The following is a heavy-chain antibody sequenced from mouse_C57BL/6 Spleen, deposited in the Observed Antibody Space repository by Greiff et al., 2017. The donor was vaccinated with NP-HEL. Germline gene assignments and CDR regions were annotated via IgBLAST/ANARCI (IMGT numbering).Heavy chain of an antibody. J-gene: IGHJ3*01. CDR2: IHPNSGST. CDR3: AREGDDSLFAY. CDR1: GYTFTSYW. D-gene: IGHD2-4*01. Sequence: QVQLQQSGAELVKPGASVKLSCKASGYTFTSYWMHWVKQRPGQGLEWIGMIHPNSGSTNYNEKFKSKATLTVDKSSSTAYMQLSSLTSEDSAVYYCAREGDDSLFAYWGQGTLVTVSA. V-gene: IGHV1-64*01.